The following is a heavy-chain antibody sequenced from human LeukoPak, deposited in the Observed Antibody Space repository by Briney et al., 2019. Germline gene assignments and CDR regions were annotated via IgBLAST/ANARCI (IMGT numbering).Heavy chain of an antibody. CDR1: GFSFSSYW. D-gene: IGHD3-10*01. CDR3: ARVLGGSGSYSYFDY. V-gene: IGHV3-48*04. J-gene: IGHJ4*02. CDR2: ISSSGSTI. Sequence: GGSLRLSCVASGFSFSSYWMSWVRQAPGKGLEWVSYISSSGSTIYYADSVKGRFTISRDNAKNSLFLQMNGLRAEDTAVYYCARVLGGSGSYSYFDYWGQGTLVTVSS.